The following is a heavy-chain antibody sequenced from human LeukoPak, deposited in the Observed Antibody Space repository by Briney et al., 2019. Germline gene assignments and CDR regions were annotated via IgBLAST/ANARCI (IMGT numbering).Heavy chain of an antibody. CDR2: IIPIFGTA. J-gene: IGHJ4*02. Sequence: GASVKVSCKASGGTFSSYAISWVRQAPGQGLEWMGGIIPIFGTANYAQKFQGRVTITADKSTSTAYMELSSLRSEDTAVYYCARADLIAMVPFDYWGQGTLVTVSS. V-gene: IGHV1-69*06. CDR1: GGTFSSYA. CDR3: ARADLIAMVPFDY. D-gene: IGHD5-18*01.